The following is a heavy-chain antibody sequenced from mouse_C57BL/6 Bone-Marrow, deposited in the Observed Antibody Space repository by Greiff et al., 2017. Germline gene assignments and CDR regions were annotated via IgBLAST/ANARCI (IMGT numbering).Heavy chain of an antibody. J-gene: IGHJ3*01. CDR1: GYTFTSYW. V-gene: IGHV1-61*01. D-gene: IGHD1-3*01. CDR3: ARSGYISFAY. Sequence: QVQLQQPGAELVRPGSSVKLSCKASGYTFTSYWMDWVKQRPGQGLEWIGNIYPSDSETHYNQKFKDKATLTVDKSSITAYMQPSSLTSEDSAVYYCARSGYISFAYWGQGTLVTVSA. CDR2: IYPSDSET.